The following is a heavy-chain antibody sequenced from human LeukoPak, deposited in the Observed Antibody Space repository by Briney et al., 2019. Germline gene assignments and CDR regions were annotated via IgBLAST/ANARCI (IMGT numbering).Heavy chain of an antibody. Sequence: ASVKVSCKASGYTFTSYGISWVRQAPGQGLEWMGWINTNTGNPTYAQGFTGRFVFSLDTSVSTAYLQISSLKAEDTAVYYCVGPSGYYYDSSGYHWDAFDIWGQGTMVTVSS. CDR1: GYTFTSYG. D-gene: IGHD3-22*01. CDR3: VGPSGYYYDSSGYHWDAFDI. J-gene: IGHJ3*02. CDR2: INTNTGNP. V-gene: IGHV7-4-1*02.